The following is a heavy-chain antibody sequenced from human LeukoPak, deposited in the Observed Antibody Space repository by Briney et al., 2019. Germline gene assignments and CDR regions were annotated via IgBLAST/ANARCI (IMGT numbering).Heavy chain of an antibody. J-gene: IGHJ4*02. Sequence: GGSLRLSCAASGFTFSSYSMNWSRQAPGKGLEWVSSISSSTSYIYYADSVKGRFTISKDNAKNSLYLQMNSLRAEDTAVYYCARAGGSTVSHSDYWGQGTLVTVSS. CDR2: ISSSTSYI. CDR1: GFTFSSYS. V-gene: IGHV3-21*01. D-gene: IGHD4-17*01. CDR3: ARAGGSTVSHSDY.